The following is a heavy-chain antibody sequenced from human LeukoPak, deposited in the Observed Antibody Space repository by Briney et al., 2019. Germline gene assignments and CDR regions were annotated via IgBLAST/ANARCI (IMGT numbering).Heavy chain of an antibody. CDR2: ISYDGGNK. D-gene: IGHD3-3*01. V-gene: IGHV3-30-3*01. Sequence: GGSLRLSCAASGFTFSSYAMHWVRQAPGKGLEWVAVISYDGGNKYYADSVKGRFTISRDNSKNTLYLQMNSLRAEDTAVYYCARDCGLYYDFWSGYDYWGQGTLVTVSS. CDR3: ARDCGLYYDFWSGYDY. CDR1: GFTFSSYA. J-gene: IGHJ4*02.